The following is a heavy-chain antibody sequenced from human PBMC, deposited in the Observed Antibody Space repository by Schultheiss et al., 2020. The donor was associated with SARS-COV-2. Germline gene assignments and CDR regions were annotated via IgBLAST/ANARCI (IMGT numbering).Heavy chain of an antibody. CDR3: ARARITIFGVVIIYFDY. Sequence: SETLSLTCAVSGYSISSGYYWGWIRQPPGKGLEWIGEIHHSGTTKYNPSLKSRVTISVDTSKNQFSLKLSSVTAADTAVYYCARARITIFGVVIIYFDYWGQGTLVTVSS. J-gene: IGHJ4*02. CDR1: GYSISSGYY. V-gene: IGHV4-38-2*01. D-gene: IGHD3-3*01. CDR2: IHHSGTT.